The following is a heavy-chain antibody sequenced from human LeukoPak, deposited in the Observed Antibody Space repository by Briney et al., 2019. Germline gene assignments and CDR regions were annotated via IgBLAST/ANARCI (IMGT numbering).Heavy chain of an antibody. CDR3: PRVPRSGWYYFDY. Sequence: SETLSLTCTVSGGSISSYYWSWIRQPPGKGLEWIGYIYYSGSTNYNPSLKSRVTVSVDTSQNQFSLKVSSVTAADTAVYYCPRVPRSGWYYFDYWGRGPWSPSPQ. V-gene: IGHV4-59*01. CDR2: IYYSGST. D-gene: IGHD6-19*01. CDR1: GGSISSYY. J-gene: IGHJ4*02.